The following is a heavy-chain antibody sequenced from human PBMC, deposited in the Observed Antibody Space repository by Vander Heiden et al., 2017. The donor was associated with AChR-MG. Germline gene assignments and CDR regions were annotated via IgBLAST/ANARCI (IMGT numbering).Heavy chain of an antibody. V-gene: IGHV4-4*07. J-gene: IGHJ3*02. D-gene: IGHD3-16*01. CDR2: HSSSGST. Sequence: QVQLQESGPRLVNPSETLSLTRTVSGGSLSSYHWRRIRQPAGQGLEWIGRHSSSGSTSYNLSLQSRVTMSKDTSKNELSLKLGSVTAADTAVYYCARARGWGDAFDIWGQGTMVTVSP. CDR1: GGSLSSYH. CDR3: ARARGWGDAFDI.